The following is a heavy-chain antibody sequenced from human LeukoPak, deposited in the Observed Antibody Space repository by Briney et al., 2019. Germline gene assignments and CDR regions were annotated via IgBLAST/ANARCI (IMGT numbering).Heavy chain of an antibody. CDR1: GGSFSGYY. V-gene: IGHV4-34*01. D-gene: IGHD3-22*01. J-gene: IGHJ4*02. Sequence: TSETLSLTCAVYGGSFSGYYWSWIRQPSGKGLEWIGEINHSGSTNYNPSLKSRVTISVDTSKNQFSLKLSSVTAADTAVYYCARLGSSGYYRAFDYWGQGTLVTVSS. CDR3: ARLGSSGYYRAFDY. CDR2: INHSGST.